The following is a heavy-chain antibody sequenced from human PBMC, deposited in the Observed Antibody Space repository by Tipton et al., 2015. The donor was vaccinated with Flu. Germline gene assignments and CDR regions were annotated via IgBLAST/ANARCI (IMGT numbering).Heavy chain of an antibody. CDR3: ARAPSGGSSIAARPNWFDP. CDR1: GGSFSCYY. V-gene: IGHV4-34*01. J-gene: IGHJ5*02. D-gene: IGHD6-6*01. CDR2: INHSGST. Sequence: TLSLTCAVYGGSFSCYYWSWIRQPPGKGLEWIGEINHSGSTNYNPSLKSRVTISVDTSKNQFSLKLSSVTAADTAVYYCARAPSGGSSIAARPNWFDPWGKGTLVTVSS.